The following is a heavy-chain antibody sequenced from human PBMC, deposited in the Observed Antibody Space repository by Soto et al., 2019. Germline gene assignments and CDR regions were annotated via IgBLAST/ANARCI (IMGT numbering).Heavy chain of an antibody. CDR2: IIPMFGIG. CDR3: ARGYRENYWYEMDV. D-gene: IGHD1-26*01. Sequence: QVQLVQSGAEVKMPGSSVRVSCKASGGSFSKYGISWVRQAPGQGLEWMGGIIPMFGIGNYAEKFLGRVTITGDESTSTGHVELSSLRSEDTAVYFCARGYRENYWYEMDVWGQGTTVTVSS. J-gene: IGHJ6*02. CDR1: GGSFSKYG. V-gene: IGHV1-69*01.